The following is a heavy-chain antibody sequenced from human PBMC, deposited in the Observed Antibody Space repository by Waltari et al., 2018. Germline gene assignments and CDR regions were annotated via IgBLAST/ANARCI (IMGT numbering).Heavy chain of an antibody. J-gene: IGHJ4*02. D-gene: IGHD1-1*01. V-gene: IGHV3-48*01. Sequence: EVQLVESGGGLVQPGGSLRLSCAASGFTFSSYSMNWVRQAPGKGLEWVSYISSSSSTIYYADSVKGRFTISRDNAKNSLYLQMNSLRAEDTAVYYCARGAPFNEADYWGQGTLVTVSS. CDR3: ARGAPFNEADY. CDR2: ISSSSSTI. CDR1: GFTFSSYS.